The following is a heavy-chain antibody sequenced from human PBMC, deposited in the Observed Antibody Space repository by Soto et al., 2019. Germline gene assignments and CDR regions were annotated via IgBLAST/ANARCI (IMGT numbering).Heavy chain of an antibody. D-gene: IGHD2-2*01. Sequence: GGSLRLSCAASGFTFSSYWMSWVRQAPGKGLEWVANIKQDGSEKYYVDFVKGRFTISRDNAKNSLYLQMNSLRAEDTAVYYCARDHCSSTSCYENYYYYMDVWGKGTTVTVSS. CDR3: ARDHCSSTSCYENYYYYMDV. J-gene: IGHJ6*03. CDR2: IKQDGSEK. V-gene: IGHV3-7*01. CDR1: GFTFSSYW.